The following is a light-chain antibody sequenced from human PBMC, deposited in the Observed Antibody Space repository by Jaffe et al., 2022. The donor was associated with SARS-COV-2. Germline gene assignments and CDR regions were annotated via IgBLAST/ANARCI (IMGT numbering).Light chain of an antibody. CDR3: SSYTSSSTLLYV. V-gene: IGLV2-14*01. CDR1: SSDVGGYNY. J-gene: IGLJ1*01. Sequence: QSALTQPASVSGSPGQSITISCTGTSSDVGGYNYVSWYQQHPGKAPKVMIYDVSNRPSGVSNRFSGSKSGNTASLTISGLQAEDEADYYCSSYTSSSTLLYVFGPGTKVTVL. CDR2: DVS.